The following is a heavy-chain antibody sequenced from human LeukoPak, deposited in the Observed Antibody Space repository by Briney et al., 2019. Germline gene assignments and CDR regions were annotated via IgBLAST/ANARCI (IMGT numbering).Heavy chain of an antibody. V-gene: IGHV3-72*01. CDR2: SRNRAKSYTT. CDR3: SRDATGDH. J-gene: IGHJ4*02. CDR1: GFSFSTAW. Sequence: PGGSLRLSCTASGFSFSTAWMSWVRQAPGKGLEWVGRSRNRAKSYTTDYAASVKGRFTISRDDSKSTLYLQMNSLETEDTAVYYCSRDATGDHWGQGTLVSVSS.